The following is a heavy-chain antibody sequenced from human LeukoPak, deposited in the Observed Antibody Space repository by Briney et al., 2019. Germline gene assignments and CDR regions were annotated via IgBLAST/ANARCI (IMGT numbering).Heavy chain of an antibody. D-gene: IGHD3-22*01. CDR2: TYHSGST. V-gene: IGHV4-38-2*01. Sequence: GSLTLSCAVSGYSISSDNYWVWIRQPPGQGLEWTGGTYHSGSTYYHPSLKSRVTMSVGTSKNQFSLKLSSVTAADTAVYYCARAPRDSSSSNYMRRFDYWGQGTLVTVSS. J-gene: IGHJ4*02. CDR3: ARAPRDSSSSNYMRRFDY. CDR1: GYSISSDNY.